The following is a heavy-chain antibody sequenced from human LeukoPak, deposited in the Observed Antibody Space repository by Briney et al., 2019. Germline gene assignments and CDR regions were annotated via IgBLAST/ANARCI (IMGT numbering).Heavy chain of an antibody. D-gene: IGHD1-1*01. CDR1: GFTFTNYA. J-gene: IGHJ4*02. CDR3: VKGLVQTTMSYSVDY. Sequence: GGSLRLSCAASGFTFTNYAMHWVRQTPGKGLEWVALISSDGSKNTYADPVKGRFTVSRDNSKNTLYLQMNSLRAEDTAVYYCVKGLVQTTMSYSVDYWGRGALVTVSS. V-gene: IGHV3-30*18. CDR2: ISSDGSKN.